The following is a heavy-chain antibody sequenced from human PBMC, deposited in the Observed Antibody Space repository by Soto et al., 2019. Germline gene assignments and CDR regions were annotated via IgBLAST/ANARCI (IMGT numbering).Heavy chain of an antibody. CDR2: IYYSGYT. J-gene: IGHJ4*02. V-gene: IGHV4-61*03. Sequence: SETLSLTCSVSGDSVSSASYSWAWIRQPPGKGLEWIGYIYYSGYTSYSPSLKSRVTISLDKSKNHFSLKLSSVIAADPAVYYCASARDSSGFYFDYWGQGSLVTVSS. CDR3: ASARDSSGFYFDY. CDR1: GDSVSSASYS. D-gene: IGHD3-22*01.